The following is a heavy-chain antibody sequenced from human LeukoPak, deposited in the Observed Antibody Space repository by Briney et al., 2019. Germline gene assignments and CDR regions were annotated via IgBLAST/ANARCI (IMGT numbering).Heavy chain of an antibody. CDR2: ISFSGGLT. D-gene: IGHD2-15*01. CDR3: GKITEYCSGGSCYTGDY. J-gene: IGHJ4*02. V-gene: IGHV3-23*01. Sequence: PGGSLRLSCLASGFTFRHYAMNWVRQAPGKGLEWVSAISFSGGLTYYADSVKGRFTISRDNSKNTLYLEMNSLRAEDAAVYYCGKITEYCSGGSCYTGDYWGQGTLVTVSS. CDR1: GFTFRHYA.